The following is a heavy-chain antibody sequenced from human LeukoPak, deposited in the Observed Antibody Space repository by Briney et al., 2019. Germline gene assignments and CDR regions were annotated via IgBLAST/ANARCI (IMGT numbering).Heavy chain of an antibody. CDR1: GYTFTGYY. V-gene: IGHV1-2*02. CDR2: INPNNGDT. D-gene: IGHD3-3*01. J-gene: IGHJ4*02. CDR3: ATYYDFWSGYYTYYFDY. Sequence: ASVKVSCKASGYTFTGYYMHWVRQAPGQGLEWMGWINPNNGDTKYSQKFQGRVTMTRDTSISTAYMELSRLRSDDTAVYYCATYYDFWSGYYTYYFDYWGQGTLVTVSS.